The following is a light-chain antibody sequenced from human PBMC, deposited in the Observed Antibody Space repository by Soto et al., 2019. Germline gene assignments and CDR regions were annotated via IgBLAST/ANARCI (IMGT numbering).Light chain of an antibody. Sequence: QSVLTQPPSLSGTPGQRVTISCSGSTSNIAGNTVHWYQHLPETAPKLLIYIDDQRPSGVPDRFSGSKSGTSASLAIRGLQSEDEADYYCATWDDSLNAAVFGGGTQLTVL. V-gene: IGLV1-44*01. CDR3: ATWDDSLNAAV. CDR2: IDD. J-gene: IGLJ7*01. CDR1: TSNIAGNT.